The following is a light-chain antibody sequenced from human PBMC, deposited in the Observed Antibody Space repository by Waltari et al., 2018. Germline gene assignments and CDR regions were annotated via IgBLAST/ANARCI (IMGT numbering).Light chain of an antibody. V-gene: IGKV3-11*01. CDR3: QQTTSFPLT. J-gene: IGKJ4*01. Sequence: EIVLTQSPATLSLSPGERATLSCRASQSVSTYLTWYQQKPGQAPRLLIYDASRRATGIPARFSGSGSGTDFTLTISSLEPEDFATYYCQQTTSFPLTFGGGTKVEIK. CDR2: DAS. CDR1: QSVSTY.